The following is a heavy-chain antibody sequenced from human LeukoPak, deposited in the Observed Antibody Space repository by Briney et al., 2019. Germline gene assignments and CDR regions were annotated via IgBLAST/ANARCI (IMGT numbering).Heavy chain of an antibody. CDR3: ARAFKVLRYFDMFGIDP. D-gene: IGHD3-9*01. J-gene: IGHJ5*02. CDR2: INHSGST. V-gene: IGHV4-34*01. Sequence: KPSETLSLTCAVYGGSLSGYYWSWIRQPPGKGLEWIGEINHSGSTNYNPSLKSRVTISVDTSKNQFSLKLSSVTAADTAVYYCARAFKVLRYFDMFGIDPWGQGTLVTVSS. CDR1: GGSLSGYY.